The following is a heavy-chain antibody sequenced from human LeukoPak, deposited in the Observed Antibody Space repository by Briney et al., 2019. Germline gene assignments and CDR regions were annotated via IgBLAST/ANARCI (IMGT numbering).Heavy chain of an antibody. CDR3: ARDGAYSSGWYSRDAFDI. V-gene: IGHV4-61*01. Sequence: PSETLSLTCTVSGGPVSSGSYYWSWIRQPPGKGLEWIGYIYYSGSTNYNPSLKSRVTISVDTSKNQFSLKLSSVTAADTAVYYCARDGAYSSGWYSRDAFDIWGQGTMVTVSS. J-gene: IGHJ3*02. CDR1: GGPVSSGSYY. D-gene: IGHD6-19*01. CDR2: IYYSGST.